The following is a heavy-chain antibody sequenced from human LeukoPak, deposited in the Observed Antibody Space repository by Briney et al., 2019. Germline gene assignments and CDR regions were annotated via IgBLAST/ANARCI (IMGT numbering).Heavy chain of an antibody. CDR2: IRSKAYGGTT. J-gene: IGHJ4*02. Sequence: GGFLRLSCTASGFTFGDYAMSWVRQAPGKGLEWVGFIRSKAYGGTTEYAASVKGRFTISRDDSKSIAYLQMNSLKTEDTAVYYCTRGVYFDYWGQGTLVTVSS. CDR1: GFTFGDYA. CDR3: TRGVYFDY. V-gene: IGHV3-49*04. D-gene: IGHD2-8*01.